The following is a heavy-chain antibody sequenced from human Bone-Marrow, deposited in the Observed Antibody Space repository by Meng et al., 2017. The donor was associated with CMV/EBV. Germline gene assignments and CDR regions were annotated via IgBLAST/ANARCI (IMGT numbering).Heavy chain of an antibody. J-gene: IGHJ2*01. D-gene: IGHD2/OR15-2a*01. CDR2: IYYSGST. CDR3: ARKPNHVGGYYYFDL. Sequence: SETLSLTCTVSGGSISSTTYYWGWVRQPPGKGLEWIGSIYYSGSTYYNPSLKSRVTISVDTSKNQFSLKLSSVTAADTAVYYCARKPNHVGGYYYFDLWGRGTLVTVS. CDR1: GGSISSTTYY. V-gene: IGHV4-39*01.